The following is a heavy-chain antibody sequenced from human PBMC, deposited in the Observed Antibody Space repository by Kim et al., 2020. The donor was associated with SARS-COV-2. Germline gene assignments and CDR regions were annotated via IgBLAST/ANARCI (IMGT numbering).Heavy chain of an antibody. Sequence: QGRVTITTDESTSTAYMELSSLRSEDTAVYYCARDLRQTYYYDSSGYFDYWGQGTLVTVSS. CDR3: ARDLRQTYYYDSSGYFDY. D-gene: IGHD3-22*01. J-gene: IGHJ4*02. V-gene: IGHV1-69*05.